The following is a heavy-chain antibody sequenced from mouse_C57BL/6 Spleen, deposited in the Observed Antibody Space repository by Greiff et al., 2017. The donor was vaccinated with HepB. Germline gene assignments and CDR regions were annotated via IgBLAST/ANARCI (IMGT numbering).Heavy chain of an antibody. V-gene: IGHV1-61*01. CDR2: IYPSDSET. Sequence: QVQLQQPGAELVRPGSSVKLSCKASGYTFTSYWMDWVKQRPGQGLEWIGNIYPSDSETHYNQKFKDKATLTVDKSSSTAYMQLSSLTSEDSAVCYCARYYYGSSFDYWGQGTTLTVSS. CDR1: GYTFTSYW. J-gene: IGHJ2*01. CDR3: ARYYYGSSFDY. D-gene: IGHD1-1*01.